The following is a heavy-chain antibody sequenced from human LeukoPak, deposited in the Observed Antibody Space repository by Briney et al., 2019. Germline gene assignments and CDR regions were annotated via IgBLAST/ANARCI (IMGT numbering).Heavy chain of an antibody. V-gene: IGHV3-30-3*01. CDR2: ISYDGSSK. CDR3: AREMPTTETFDY. D-gene: IGHD5-24*01. CDR1: GFTFSGCV. Sequence: GGSLRLSCAASGFTFSGCVMHWVRQAPGXXXEWVAVISYDGSSKYYADSVKGRFTISRDTSNNTLYLQMNSLRVEDTSVYYCAREMPTTETFDYWGQGALVTVPS. J-gene: IGHJ4*02.